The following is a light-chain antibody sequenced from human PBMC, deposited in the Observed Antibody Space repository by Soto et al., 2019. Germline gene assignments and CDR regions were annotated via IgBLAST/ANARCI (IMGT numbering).Light chain of an antibody. CDR1: QSISSW. CDR2: DAS. CDR3: QQYNSYSVT. V-gene: IGKV1-5*01. J-gene: IGKJ2*01. Sequence: DIQMTQSPSTLSASVGDIVTITCRASQSISSWLAWYQQKPGKAPKLLIYDASSLESGVPSRFSGSGSGTEFTLTISSLQPDDFATYYCQQYNSYSVTFGQGTKLEIK.